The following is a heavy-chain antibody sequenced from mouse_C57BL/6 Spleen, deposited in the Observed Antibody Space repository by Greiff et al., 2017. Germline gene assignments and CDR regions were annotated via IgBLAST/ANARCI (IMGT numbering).Heavy chain of an antibody. J-gene: IGHJ3*01. CDR2: IDPKNGDT. V-gene: IGHV14-4*01. CDR3: TTYDYDSC. CDR1: GFTFTDDC. D-gene: IGHD2-4*01. Sequence: EVQLQQSGAELVRPGASVKLSCTASGFTFTDDCMHWVKQRPGQGLEWIGWIDPKNGDTNYAPKFKGKATITADTSSNTAYLQLSSLTSEDTAVYYCTTYDYDSCWGQGTLVTVSA.